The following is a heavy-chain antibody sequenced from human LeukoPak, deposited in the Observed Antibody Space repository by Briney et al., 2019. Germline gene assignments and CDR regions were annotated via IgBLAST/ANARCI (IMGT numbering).Heavy chain of an antibody. V-gene: IGHV3-23*01. Sequence: GGSLRLSCAASGFTFSSYAMSWVRQAPGKGLEWVSAISGSDGSTYYADSVKGRFTISRDNSKNTLYLQMNSLRAEDTAVYYCAKDRRSQWLVQDYWGQGTLVTVSS. CDR1: GFTFSSYA. D-gene: IGHD6-19*01. CDR2: ISGSDGST. J-gene: IGHJ4*02. CDR3: AKDRRSQWLVQDY.